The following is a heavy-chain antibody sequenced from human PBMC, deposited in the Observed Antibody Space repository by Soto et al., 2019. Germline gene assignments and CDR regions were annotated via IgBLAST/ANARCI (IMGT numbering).Heavy chain of an antibody. CDR1: GGSISSGDYY. CDR3: AREEGYYGSGSYYGGFDP. J-gene: IGHJ5*02. Sequence: QVQLQESGPGLVKPSQTLSLTCTVSGGSISSGDYYWSWIRQPPGKGLEWIGYIYYSGSTYYNPSLKSRVTISVDTSKNQFSLKLSSVTAADTAVYYCAREEGYYGSGSYYGGFDPWGQGTLVTVSS. V-gene: IGHV4-30-4*01. CDR2: IYYSGST. D-gene: IGHD3-10*01.